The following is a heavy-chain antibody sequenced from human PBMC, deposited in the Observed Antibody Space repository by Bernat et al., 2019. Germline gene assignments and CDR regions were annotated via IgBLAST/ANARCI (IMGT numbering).Heavy chain of an antibody. CDR3: AREAVAGDAFDI. CDR1: GYTFTSYA. D-gene: IGHD6-19*01. CDR2: INAGNGNT. V-gene: IGHV1-3*01. Sequence: QVQLVQSGAEVKKPGASVKVSCKASGYTFTSYAMHWVRQAPGQRLEWMGWINAGNGNTKYSQKFQGRVTITRDTSASTAYMELSSLRSEETAVYYCAREAVAGDAFDIWGQGTMVTVSS. J-gene: IGHJ3*02.